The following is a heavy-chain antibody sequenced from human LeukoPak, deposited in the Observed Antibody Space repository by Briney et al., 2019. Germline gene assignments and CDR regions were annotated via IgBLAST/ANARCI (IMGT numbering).Heavy chain of an antibody. CDR3: ARWYGGSGSWVLDV. Sequence: GGSLRLSCAASGFTVSNYWMSWVRQAPGKGLEWVANIKQDGSEKKNVDSVKGRFSISRDNAKNSLYLQIYSPRVEDTAGYYCARWYGGSGSWVLDVWGQGTTVTVSS. CDR1: GFTVSNYW. D-gene: IGHD3-10*01. CDR2: IKQDGSEK. V-gene: IGHV3-7*04. J-gene: IGHJ6*02.